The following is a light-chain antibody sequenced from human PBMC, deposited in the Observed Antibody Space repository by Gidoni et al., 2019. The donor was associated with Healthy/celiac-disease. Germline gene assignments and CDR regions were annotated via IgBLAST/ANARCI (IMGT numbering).Light chain of an antibody. CDR3: QQYNNWPLYT. CDR2: GAS. V-gene: IGKV3-15*01. J-gene: IGKJ2*01. Sequence: EIVMTQSPATLSVSPGERATLSCRASQSVSSNLAWYQQKPGQAPRRLIYGASTRATGIPARFSGSGSGTEFTLTISSLQSEDFAVYYCQQYNNWPLYTVGQGTKLEIK. CDR1: QSVSSN.